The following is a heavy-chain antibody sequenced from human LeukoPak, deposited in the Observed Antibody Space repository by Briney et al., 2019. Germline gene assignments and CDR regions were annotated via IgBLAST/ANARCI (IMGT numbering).Heavy chain of an antibody. J-gene: IGHJ4*02. V-gene: IGHV1-8*01. CDR2: RNPNGGNT. D-gene: IGHD2-21*01. Sequence: ASVKVSCKASGYTFTSYDINWVRQATGQGLEWMGWRNPNGGNTGYAQKFQGRVTMTRNTSISTAYMEMSSLRSEDTAVYYCARGVGIDSAYYFDYWGQGTLVTVSS. CDR3: ARGVGIDSAYYFDY. CDR1: GYTFTSYD.